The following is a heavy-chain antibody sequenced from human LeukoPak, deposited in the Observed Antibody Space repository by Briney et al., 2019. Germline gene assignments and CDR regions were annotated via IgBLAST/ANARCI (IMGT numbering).Heavy chain of an antibody. Sequence: GASVKVSCKASGYTFTGYYMHCVRRAPGQGLEWMGRNNPNSGGTNYAQKFQGRVTMTRDTSISTAYMELSRLRSDDTDVYYCARGRKAMYDFWSGYEGYMDVWGKGTTVTVSS. CDR3: ARGRKAMYDFWSGYEGYMDV. V-gene: IGHV1-2*05. CDR1: GYTFTGYY. J-gene: IGHJ6*03. D-gene: IGHD3-3*01. CDR2: NNPNSGGT.